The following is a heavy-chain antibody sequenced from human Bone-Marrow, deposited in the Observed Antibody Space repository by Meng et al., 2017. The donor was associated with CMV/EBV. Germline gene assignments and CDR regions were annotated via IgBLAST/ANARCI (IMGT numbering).Heavy chain of an antibody. CDR3: ARGGGTAGRRDL. CDR1: GITCSNYS. Sequence: AASGITCSNYSMNCVRQAPREGLLWVSGINTDGRTTAYADSVKVRFTISRDNAKKTVYLQMNRVRDEDTAVYYCARGGGTAGRRDLWGRGTLVTVSS. J-gene: IGHJ4*02. D-gene: IGHD6-13*01. V-gene: IGHV3-74*01. CDR2: INTDGRTT.